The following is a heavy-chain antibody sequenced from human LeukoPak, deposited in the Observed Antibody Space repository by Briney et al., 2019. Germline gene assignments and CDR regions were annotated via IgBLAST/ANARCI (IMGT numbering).Heavy chain of an antibody. D-gene: IGHD1-14*01. CDR1: GFTFSSYA. CDR2: ISGSGGST. CDR3: AGGTLGTLFHY. V-gene: IGHV3-23*01. J-gene: IGHJ4*02. Sequence: GGSLRLSCAASGFTFSSYAMSWVRQAPGKGLEWASAISGSGGSTYYADSVKGRFTISRDNSKNTLYLQMNSLRAEDTAVYYCAGGTLGTLFHYWGQGTLVTVSS.